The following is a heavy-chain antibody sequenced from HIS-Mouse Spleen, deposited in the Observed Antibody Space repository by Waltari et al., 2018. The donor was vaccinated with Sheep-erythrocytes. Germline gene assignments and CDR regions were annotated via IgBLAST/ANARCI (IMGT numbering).Heavy chain of an antibody. CDR3: AQTGATTPHFDY. V-gene: IGHV1-69*04. CDR1: GCTFSSYA. CDR2: IIPSLGIA. J-gene: IGHJ4*02. D-gene: IGHD1-26*01. Sequence: QVQLVQSGAEVKKPVSSVKVSCKASGCTFSSYAISWVRQAPGQGLEWMGRIIPSLGIAKDAQKFEGRVTITSDKSTSTAYMELSSLRSEDTAVYYCAQTGATTPHFDYWGQGTLVTVSS.